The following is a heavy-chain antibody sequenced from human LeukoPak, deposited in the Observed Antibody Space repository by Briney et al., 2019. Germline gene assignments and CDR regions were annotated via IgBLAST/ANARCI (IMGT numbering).Heavy chain of an antibody. D-gene: IGHD6-19*01. Sequence: ASVKVSCKASGYTFTSYAIHWVCQAPGQRLEWMGLINAANGNTRYSQTFQDRVTITRDTSASTAYMELSSLRSEDTAVYYCARAYDSGCNYWGQGTLVTVSS. CDR3: ARAYDSGCNY. CDR2: INAANGNT. V-gene: IGHV1-3*01. CDR1: GYTFTSYA. J-gene: IGHJ4*02.